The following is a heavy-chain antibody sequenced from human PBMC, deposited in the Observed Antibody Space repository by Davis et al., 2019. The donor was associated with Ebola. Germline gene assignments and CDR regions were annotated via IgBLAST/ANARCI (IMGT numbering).Heavy chain of an antibody. CDR2: IKQDGSEK. V-gene: IGHV3-7*01. Sequence: GESLKISCAASGFTFSSYWMSWVRQAPGKGLEWVANIKQDGSEKYYVDSVKGRFTISRDNAKNSLYLQMNSLRAEDTAVYYCARDSPPSEGGMDVWGQGTTVTVSS. CDR1: GFTFSSYW. CDR3: ARDSPPSEGGMDV. J-gene: IGHJ6*02.